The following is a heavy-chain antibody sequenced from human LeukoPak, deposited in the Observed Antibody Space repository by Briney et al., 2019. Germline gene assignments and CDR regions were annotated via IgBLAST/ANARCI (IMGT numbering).Heavy chain of an antibody. Sequence: ASVKVSCKASGYTFTGYYMHWVRQAPGQGLEWMGRINPNNGATNYAQKLQGRVTITGDTSISTAYMELSSLRSEDTAVYYCARALSSSSIAYNWFDPWGQGTLVTVSS. CDR3: ARALSSSSIAYNWFDP. V-gene: IGHV1-2*06. J-gene: IGHJ5*02. CDR1: GYTFTGYY. D-gene: IGHD6-6*01. CDR2: INPNNGAT.